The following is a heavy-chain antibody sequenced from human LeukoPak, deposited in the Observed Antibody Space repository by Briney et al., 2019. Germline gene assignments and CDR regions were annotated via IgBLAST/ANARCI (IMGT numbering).Heavy chain of an antibody. Sequence: SETLSLTCTVSGGSISSYYWSWIRQPPGKGLEWIGEVNHSGSTNYNPSLKSRVTISVDTSKNQFSLKLSSVTAADTAVYYCVRRRGYSYGAFDIWGQGTMVTVSS. J-gene: IGHJ3*02. D-gene: IGHD5-18*01. CDR3: VRRRGYSYGAFDI. CDR1: GGSISSYY. V-gene: IGHV4-34*01. CDR2: VNHSGST.